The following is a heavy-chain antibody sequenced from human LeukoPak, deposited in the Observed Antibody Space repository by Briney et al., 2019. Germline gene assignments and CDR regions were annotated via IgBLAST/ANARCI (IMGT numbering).Heavy chain of an antibody. Sequence: PGGSLRLSCAASGFTVSSNYMSWVRQAPGKGLEWVSVIYSGGSTYYADSVKGRFTISRDNSKNTLYLQMNSLRAEDTAVYYCARHNSSSWLDYWGQGTLVTVSS. D-gene: IGHD6-13*01. CDR2: IYSGGST. V-gene: IGHV3-53*01. CDR1: GFTVSSNY. CDR3: ARHNSSSWLDY. J-gene: IGHJ4*02.